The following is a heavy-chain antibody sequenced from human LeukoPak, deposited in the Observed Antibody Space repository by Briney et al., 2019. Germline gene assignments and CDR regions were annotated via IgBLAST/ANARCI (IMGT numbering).Heavy chain of an antibody. D-gene: IGHD3-22*01. CDR3: ARDKYYYDSSASIRFDY. CDR2: IHTSGGT. Sequence: PSETLSLTCAVSGGSISSNSYYWSWIRQPAGKGLEWIGRIHTSGGTNYNPSLKSRVTMSVDTSKNQFSLKLSSVTAADTAVYYCARDKYYYDSSASIRFDYWGQGTLVTVSS. J-gene: IGHJ4*02. CDR1: GGSISSNSYY. V-gene: IGHV4-61*02.